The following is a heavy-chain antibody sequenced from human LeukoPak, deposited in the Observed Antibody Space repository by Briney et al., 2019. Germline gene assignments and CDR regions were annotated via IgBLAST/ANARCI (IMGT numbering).Heavy chain of an antibody. J-gene: IGHJ1*01. CDR3: ARDSQEFFQH. CDR2: ISGDGGST. CDR1: GFTFDNYA. V-gene: IGHV3-43*02. Sequence: GGSLRLSCAASGFTFDNYAIHWVRQAPGKGLEWVSLISGDGGSTYYADSMKGRFTISRDNSKSYLYLQMNSLRTEDTALYYCARDSQEFFQHWGQGTLVTVSS.